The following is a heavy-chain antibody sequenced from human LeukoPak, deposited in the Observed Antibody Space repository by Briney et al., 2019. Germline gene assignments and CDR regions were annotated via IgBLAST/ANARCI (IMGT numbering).Heavy chain of an antibody. J-gene: IGHJ5*02. Sequence: ASVKVSCKASGYTFTGYYMHWVRQAPGQGLEWMGGIIPIFGTANYAQKFQGRVTITADKSTSTAYMELSSLRSEDTAVYYCARYSYGPYNWFDPWGQGTLVTVSS. CDR2: IIPIFGTA. CDR1: GYTFTGYY. CDR3: ARYSYGPYNWFDP. V-gene: IGHV1-69*06. D-gene: IGHD5-18*01.